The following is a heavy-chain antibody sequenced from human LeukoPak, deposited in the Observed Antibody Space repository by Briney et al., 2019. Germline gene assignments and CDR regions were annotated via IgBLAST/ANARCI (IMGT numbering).Heavy chain of an antibody. CDR1: GFTFSSYG. CDR3: ARVRAGYCTSTSCYTGMDV. V-gene: IGHV3-30*03. J-gene: IGHJ6*02. D-gene: IGHD2-2*01. CDR2: ISYDGSNE. Sequence: GGSLRLSCAASGFTFSSYGMHWVRQAPGKGLEWVALISYDGSNEYYADPVRGRFTISRDNSKFTLYMQMNSLRAEDTAVYYCARVRAGYCTSTSCYTGMDVWGQGTTVTVSS.